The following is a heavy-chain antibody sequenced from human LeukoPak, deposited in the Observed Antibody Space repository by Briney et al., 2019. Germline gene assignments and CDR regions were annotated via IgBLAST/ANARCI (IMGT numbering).Heavy chain of an antibody. J-gene: IGHJ4*02. V-gene: IGHV1-69*01. CDR1: GGTFSSYA. CDR2: IIPIFGTA. Sequence: SVKVSCKASGGTFSSYAISWVRQAPGQGLEWMGGIIPIFGTANYAQKFQGRVTITADESTSTAYMELSSLRSEDTAVYYCATVLRYFDWLPTDYWGQGTLVTVSS. CDR3: ATVLRYFDWLPTDY. D-gene: IGHD3-9*01.